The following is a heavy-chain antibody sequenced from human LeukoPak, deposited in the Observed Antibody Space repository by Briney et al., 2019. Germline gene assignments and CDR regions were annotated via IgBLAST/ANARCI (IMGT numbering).Heavy chain of an antibody. Sequence: PSETLSLTCTVSGGSISSYYWSWIRQPPGKGLEWIGYIYYSGSTSYNPSLKSRVTISVDTSKNQFSLKLSSVTAADTAVYYCARDGGMGALDYWGQGTLVTVSS. CDR2: IYYSGST. CDR3: ARDGGMGALDY. J-gene: IGHJ4*02. CDR1: GGSISSYY. D-gene: IGHD1-26*01. V-gene: IGHV4-59*01.